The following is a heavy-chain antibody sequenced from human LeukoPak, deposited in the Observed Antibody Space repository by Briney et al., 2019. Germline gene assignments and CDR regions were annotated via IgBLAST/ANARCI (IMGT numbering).Heavy chain of an antibody. D-gene: IGHD3-10*01. CDR3: ARGSSGSYSCDP. Sequence: ASVNVSCKASGYTFTSYDINWVRQATGQGLEWMGWMNPNSGNTGYAQKFQGRVTMTRNTSISTAYMELSSLRSEDTAVYYCARGSSGSYSCDPWGQGTLVTVSS. V-gene: IGHV1-8*01. CDR2: MNPNSGNT. CDR1: GYTFTSYD. J-gene: IGHJ5*02.